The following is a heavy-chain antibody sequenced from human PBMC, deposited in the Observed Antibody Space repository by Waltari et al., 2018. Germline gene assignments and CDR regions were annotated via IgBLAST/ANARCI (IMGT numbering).Heavy chain of an antibody. CDR2: IDPSDSDT. J-gene: IGHJ4*02. V-gene: IGHV5-51*01. Sequence: EFQLVQSGAAGKRPGESLKISCRTSGSTFPSYWNSCVRQMPGKGLEWMGAIDPSDSDTRYSPSFQGQVTISADKSISTAYLQWSSLKASDSATYYCAKDSTVSSAFDYWGQGVLVTVSS. D-gene: IGHD4-17*01. CDR1: GSTFPSYW. CDR3: AKDSTVSSAFDY.